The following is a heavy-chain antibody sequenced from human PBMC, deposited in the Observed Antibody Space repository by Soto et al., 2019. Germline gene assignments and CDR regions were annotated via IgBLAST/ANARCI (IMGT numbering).Heavy chain of an antibody. CDR1: GGSFSRYL. Sequence: QVQLQQWGAGLLKPSETLSLTCTVYGGSFSRYLWICFPQAPGKGLEWIGKIHHNGGTNYTPSLEGRVTISVDTSKNEFSLKLRSVTAADTAVYYCARGYGEEWPTSDFWGQGTLVTVSS. D-gene: IGHD3-10*01. CDR3: ARGYGEEWPTSDF. J-gene: IGHJ4*02. V-gene: IGHV4-34*01. CDR2: IHHNGGT.